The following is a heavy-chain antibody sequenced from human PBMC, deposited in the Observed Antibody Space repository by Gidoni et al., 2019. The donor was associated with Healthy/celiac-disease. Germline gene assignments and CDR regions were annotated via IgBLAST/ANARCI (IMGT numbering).Heavy chain of an antibody. V-gene: IGHV3-23*01. CDR2: ISGSGGST. CDR1: GFTFSSYA. CDR3: AKSELLYMSGYYYGMDV. D-gene: IGHD2-2*02. J-gene: IGHJ6*02. Sequence: EVQLLESGGGLVQPGGSLRLSCAASGFTFSSYAMSWVRQAPGKGLEWVSAISGSGGSTYYADSVKGRFTISRDNSKNTLYLQMNSLRAEDTAVYYCAKSELLYMSGYYYGMDVWGQGTTVTVSS.